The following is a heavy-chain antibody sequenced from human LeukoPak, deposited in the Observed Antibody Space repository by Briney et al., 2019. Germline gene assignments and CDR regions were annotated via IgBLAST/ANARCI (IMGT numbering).Heavy chain of an antibody. CDR2: IGGSGNTI. J-gene: IGHJ3*02. CDR1: GFTFTTYE. CDR3: ARVRLDRSERNLDAFEN. Sequence: GGSLRLSCAASGFTFTTYEMNWVRQAPGKGLEWVSYIGGSGNTIYYADSVKGRFTFSRDNAKNSLYLQMNSLRAEDTAVYFCARVRLDRSERNLDAFENWGQGTMVTVSS. V-gene: IGHV3-48*03. D-gene: IGHD1-14*01.